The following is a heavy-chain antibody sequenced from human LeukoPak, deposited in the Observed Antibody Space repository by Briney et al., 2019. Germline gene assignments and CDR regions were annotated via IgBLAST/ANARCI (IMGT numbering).Heavy chain of an antibody. CDR2: INSDGSST. V-gene: IGHV3-74*01. CDR1: GFTFSSYW. D-gene: IGHD3-10*01. Sequence: PGGSLRLSCAASGFTFSSYWIHWVRQPPGKGLVWVSRINSDGSSTSYADSVKGRFTISRDNAKNTLYLQMNSLRAEDTAVYYCAKSEYGSGSSGVDYWGQGTLVTVSS. CDR3: AKSEYGSGSSGVDY. J-gene: IGHJ4*02.